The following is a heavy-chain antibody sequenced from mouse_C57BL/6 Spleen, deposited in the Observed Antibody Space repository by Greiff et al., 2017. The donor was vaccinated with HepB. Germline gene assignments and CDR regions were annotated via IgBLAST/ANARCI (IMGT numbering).Heavy chain of an antibody. CDR3: ARGNYENAMDY. D-gene: IGHD2-1*01. CDR1: GFTFSSYA. CDR2: ISDGGSYT. V-gene: IGHV5-4*01. J-gene: IGHJ4*01. Sequence: EVHLVESGGGLVKPGGSLKLSCAASGFTFSSYAMSWVRQTPEKRLEWVATISDGGSYTYYPDNVKGRFTISRDNAKNNLYLQMSQLKSEDTAMYYCARGNYENAMDYWGQGTSVTVSS.